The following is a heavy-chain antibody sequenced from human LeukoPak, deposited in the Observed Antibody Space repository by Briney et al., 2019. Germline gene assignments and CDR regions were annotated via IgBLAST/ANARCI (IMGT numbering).Heavy chain of an antibody. Sequence: ASVKVSCKSSGYTFTDYFIHWVRQAPGQGLEWMGWINPNNGGTNFAQKFQGRVTMTRDTSISTVHMELSRLRSDDTAIYFCARVKFFGVVTNALDIWGQGTMVTVS. D-gene: IGHD3-3*01. CDR2: INPNNGGT. J-gene: IGHJ3*02. CDR1: GYTFTDYF. V-gene: IGHV1-2*02. CDR3: ARVKFFGVVTNALDI.